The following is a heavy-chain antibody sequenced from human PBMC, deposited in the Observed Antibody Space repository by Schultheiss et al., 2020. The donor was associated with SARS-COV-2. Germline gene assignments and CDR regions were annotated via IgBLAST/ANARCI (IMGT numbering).Heavy chain of an antibody. CDR2: IKSKTDGGTT. Sequence: GGSLRLSCAASGFTFNSYGMNWVRQAPGKGLEWVGRIKSKTDGGTTDYAAPVKGRFTISRDDSKNTVYLQMNSLKTEDTAVYYCTRDYYYDSSGHDAFDIWGQGTMVTVSS. CDR1: GFTFNSYG. CDR3: TRDYYYDSSGHDAFDI. J-gene: IGHJ3*02. D-gene: IGHD3-22*01. V-gene: IGHV3-15*01.